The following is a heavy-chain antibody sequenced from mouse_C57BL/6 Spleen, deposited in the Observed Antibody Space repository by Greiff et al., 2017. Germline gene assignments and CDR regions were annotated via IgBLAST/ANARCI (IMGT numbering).Heavy chain of an antibody. V-gene: IGHV1-69*01. D-gene: IGHD2-4*01. Sequence: QVQLQQPGAELVMPGASVKLSCKASGYTFTSYWMHWVKQRPGQGLEWIGEIDPSDSYTNYNQKFKGKSTLTVDKSSSTAYMQLSSLTSEDSAVYYCAKSIYCDYDGLFAYWGQGTLVTVSA. CDR2: IDPSDSYT. CDR3: AKSIYCDYDGLFAY. CDR1: GYTFTSYW. J-gene: IGHJ3*01.